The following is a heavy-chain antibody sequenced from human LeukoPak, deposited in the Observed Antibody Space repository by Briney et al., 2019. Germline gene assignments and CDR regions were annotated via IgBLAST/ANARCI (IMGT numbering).Heavy chain of an antibody. CDR3: AKDSAFYYIDV. V-gene: IGHV3-30*02. CDR1: GFIFSSYG. D-gene: IGHD3-10*01. Sequence: PGGSLRLSCAASGFIFSSYGMHWVRQAPGKGLEWVAFIRYDGSKTYYADSVKGRFTISRDNFKNTLYLQMNSLKGDDTAVYYCAKDSAFYYIDVWGKGTTVIISS. CDR2: IRYDGSKT. J-gene: IGHJ6*03.